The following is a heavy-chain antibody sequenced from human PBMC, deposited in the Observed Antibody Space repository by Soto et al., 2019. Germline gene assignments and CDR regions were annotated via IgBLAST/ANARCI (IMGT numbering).Heavy chain of an antibody. CDR2: INAGNGNT. V-gene: IGHV1-3*01. Sequence: ASVKVSCKASGYTFTSYAMHWVRQAPGQRLEWMGWINAGNGNTKYSQKFQGRVTITRDTSASTAYMELSSLRSDDTAVYYCARGELYCSSTSCSNWFDPWGQATLVTVSS. CDR1: GYTFTSYA. CDR3: ARGELYCSSTSCSNWFDP. D-gene: IGHD2-2*01. J-gene: IGHJ5*02.